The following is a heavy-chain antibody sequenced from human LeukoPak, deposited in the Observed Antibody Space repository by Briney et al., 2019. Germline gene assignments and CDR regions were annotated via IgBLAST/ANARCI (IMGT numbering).Heavy chain of an antibody. Sequence: PGGSLRLSCAVSGFTFSSYGMHWVRQAPGKGLEWVAVISYDGSNKYYADSVKGRFTISRDNSKNTLYLQMNSLRAEDTAVYYCATTRFGGSYLGLEGFDYWGQGTLVTVSS. V-gene: IGHV3-30*03. D-gene: IGHD1-26*01. J-gene: IGHJ4*02. CDR2: ISYDGSNK. CDR3: ATTRFGGSYLGLEGFDY. CDR1: GFTFSSYG.